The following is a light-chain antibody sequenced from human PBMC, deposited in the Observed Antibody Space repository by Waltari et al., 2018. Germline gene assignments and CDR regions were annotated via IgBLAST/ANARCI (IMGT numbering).Light chain of an antibody. CDR2: GAS. V-gene: IGKV3-20*01. CDR1: QSVSSGY. J-gene: IGKJ2*01. CDR3: QQYGSTRMYA. Sequence: VLTQSPGTLSLSPGERATLSCSASQSVSSGYIAWYQQRLGQAPRLLIYGASTRATGIRDRFTGSGSGTDFTLTISRLEPEDFAVYYCQQYGSTRMYAFGQGTKLEIK.